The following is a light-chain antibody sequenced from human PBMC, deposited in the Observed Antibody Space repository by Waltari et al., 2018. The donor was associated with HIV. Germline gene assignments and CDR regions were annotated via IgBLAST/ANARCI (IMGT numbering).Light chain of an antibody. CDR2: RAS. Sequence: DIVMTQSPDSLTVSLGERATINCRSSRTVLYNSNNENYLAWYQHKPGQPPKVPIYRASTRAFAVSDLFSGTASGNNFGLTISNLQADYLAVYYCQQYFSLPLTVGGGT. CDR3: QQYFSLPLT. CDR1: RTVLYNSNNENY. J-gene: IGKJ4*01. V-gene: IGKV4-1*01.